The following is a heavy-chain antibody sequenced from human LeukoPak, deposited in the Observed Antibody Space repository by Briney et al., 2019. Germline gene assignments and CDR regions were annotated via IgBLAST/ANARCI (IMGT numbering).Heavy chain of an antibody. V-gene: IGHV5-51*01. D-gene: IGHD3-10*01. Sequence: GESLKISCRAAGYTFTNYWIGWVRQMPGKGLEWMGIMYPGDSDTRYSTSFQGQVTLSADKSINTAYLQWSSLKASDTAKYYCAASTYGSGAYVGFDSWGQGTLVTVSS. CDR1: GYTFTNYW. J-gene: IGHJ4*02. CDR2: MYPGDSDT. CDR3: AASTYGSGAYVGFDS.